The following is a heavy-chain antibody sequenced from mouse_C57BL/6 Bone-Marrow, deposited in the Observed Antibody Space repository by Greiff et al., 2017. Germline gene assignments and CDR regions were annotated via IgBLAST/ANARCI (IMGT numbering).Heavy chain of an antibody. V-gene: IGHV1-81*01. CDR1: GYTFTSYG. Sequence: QVQLQQSGAELARPGASVKLSCKASGYTFTSYGISWVKQRTGQGLEWIGEIYPRSGNTYYNEKFKGKATLTADKSSSTAYMELRSLTSEDSAVYFCAREEGDGYYYYAMDYWGQGTSVTVSS. CDR3: AREEGDGYYYYAMDY. J-gene: IGHJ4*01. D-gene: IGHD2-3*01. CDR2: IYPRSGNT.